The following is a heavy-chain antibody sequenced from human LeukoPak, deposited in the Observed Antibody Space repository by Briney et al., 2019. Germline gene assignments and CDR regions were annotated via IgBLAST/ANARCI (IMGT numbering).Heavy chain of an antibody. Sequence: ASVKVSCKASGYTFTSYYMHWVRQGPGQGLEWMVIINPSGGSTSYAQKFQGRVTMTRDMSTSTVYMELSSLRSEDTAVYYCAKDYSSGWYGSWFDPWGQGTLVAVSS. J-gene: IGHJ5*02. CDR2: INPSGGST. V-gene: IGHV1-46*01. CDR1: GYTFTSYY. CDR3: AKDYSSGWYGSWFDP. D-gene: IGHD6-19*01.